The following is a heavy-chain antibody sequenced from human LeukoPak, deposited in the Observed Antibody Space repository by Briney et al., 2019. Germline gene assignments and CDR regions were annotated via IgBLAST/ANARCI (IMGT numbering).Heavy chain of an antibody. CDR2: IYYSGST. D-gene: IGHD2-15*01. V-gene: IGHV4-28*01. Sequence: SETLSLTCAVSGYSISSSNWWGWIRQPPGKGLEWIGYIYYSGSTYYNPSLKSRVTMSVDTSKNQFSLKLSSVTAADTAVYYCARRYCSGGSCSGSYFDYWGQGTLVTVSS. J-gene: IGHJ4*02. CDR1: GYSISSSNW. CDR3: ARRYCSGGSCSGSYFDY.